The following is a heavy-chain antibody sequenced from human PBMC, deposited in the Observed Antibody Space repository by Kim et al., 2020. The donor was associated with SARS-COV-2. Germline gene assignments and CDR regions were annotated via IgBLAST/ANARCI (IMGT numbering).Heavy chain of an antibody. J-gene: IGHJ5*02. D-gene: IGHD3-10*01. CDR2: INHSGST. Sequence: SETLSLTCAVYGGSFSGYYWSWIRQPPGKGLEWIGEINHSGSTNYNPSLKSRVTISVDTSKNQFSLKLSSVTAADTAVYYCARELYYGSGSSYNWFDPWGQGTLVTVSS. V-gene: IGHV4-34*01. CDR3: ARELYYGSGSSYNWFDP. CDR1: GGSFSGYY.